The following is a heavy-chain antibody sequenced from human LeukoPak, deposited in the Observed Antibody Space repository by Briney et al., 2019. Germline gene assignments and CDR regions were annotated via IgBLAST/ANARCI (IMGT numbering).Heavy chain of an antibody. V-gene: IGHV3-30*18. CDR3: AKTPGAYQLLIDY. CDR1: GFTFSSYG. J-gene: IGHJ4*02. D-gene: IGHD2-2*01. Sequence: GGSLRLSCAASGFTFSSYGMHWVRQAPGKGLEWVAVISYDGSNKYYADSVKGRFTISRDNSKTTLYLQMNSLRAEDTAVYYCAKTPGAYQLLIDYWGQGTLVTVSS. CDR2: ISYDGSNK.